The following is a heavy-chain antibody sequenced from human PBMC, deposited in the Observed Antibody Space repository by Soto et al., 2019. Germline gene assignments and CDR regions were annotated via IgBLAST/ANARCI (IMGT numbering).Heavy chain of an antibody. V-gene: IGHV4-34*01. CDR1: GGSFSGYY. J-gene: IGHJ4*02. Sequence: SETLSLTCAVYGGSFSGYYWSWIRQPPGKGLEWIGEINHSGSTNYNPSLKSRVTISVDTSKNQFSLKLSSVTAADTAVYYCARSKHNYYDSSGYWAYWGQGTLVTVPQ. D-gene: IGHD3-22*01. CDR2: INHSGST. CDR3: ARSKHNYYDSSGYWAY.